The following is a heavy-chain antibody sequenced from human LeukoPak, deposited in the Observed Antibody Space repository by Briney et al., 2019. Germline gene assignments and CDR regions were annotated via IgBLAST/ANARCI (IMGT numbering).Heavy chain of an antibody. CDR3: ARDGELRFLEWFPHQSIYFDY. J-gene: IGHJ4*02. CDR2: INHSGST. V-gene: IGHV4-34*01. D-gene: IGHD3-3*01. Sequence: PSETLSLTCAVYGGSFSGYYWSWIRQPPEKGLEWIGEINHSGSTNYNPSLKSRVTISVDTSKNQFSLKLSSVTAADTAVYYCARDGELRFLEWFPHQSIYFDYWGQGTLVTVSS. CDR1: GGSFSGYY.